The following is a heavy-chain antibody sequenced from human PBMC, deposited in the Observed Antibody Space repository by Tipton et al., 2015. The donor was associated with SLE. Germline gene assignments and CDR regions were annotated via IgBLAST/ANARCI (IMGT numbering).Heavy chain of an antibody. J-gene: IGHJ4*02. D-gene: IGHD1-26*01. V-gene: IGHV3-21*01. CDR1: GFTFSSYS. Sequence: SLRLSCAASGFTFSSYSMNWVRQAPGKGLEWVSSISSSSSYIYYADSVKGRFTTSRDNAKNSLYLQMNSLRAEDTAVYYCARDWYRRVGATFSFDYWGQGTLVTVSS. CDR3: ARDWYRRVGATFSFDY. CDR2: ISSSSSYI.